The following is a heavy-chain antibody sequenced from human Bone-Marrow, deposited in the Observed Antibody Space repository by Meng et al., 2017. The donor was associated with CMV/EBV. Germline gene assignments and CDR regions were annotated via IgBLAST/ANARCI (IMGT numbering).Heavy chain of an antibody. J-gene: IGHJ6*02. CDR1: GFTFSSYA. CDR2: ISYDGSNK. Sequence: GESLKISCAASGFTFSSYAMHWVRQAPGKGLEWVAVISYDGSNKYYADSVKGRFTISRDNSKNTLYLQMNSLRAEDTAVYYCARVYDEGTIFGVVIPLYYYGMDVWGQGTTVT. CDR3: ARVYDEGTIFGVVIPLYYYGMDV. V-gene: IGHV3-30-3*01. D-gene: IGHD3-3*01.